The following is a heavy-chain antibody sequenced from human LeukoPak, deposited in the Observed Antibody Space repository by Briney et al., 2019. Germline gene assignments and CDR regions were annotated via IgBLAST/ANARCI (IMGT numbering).Heavy chain of an antibody. Sequence: GGSLRHSCAASGFTFSSYAMTWVRQAPGKGLEWVSAIGSDGDTTHYAVSVKGRLTISRDNSKNTLFLQMDSLRPEDTAVYYCARYHCTSSSCYRAYDYWGQGSLVTVSS. J-gene: IGHJ4*02. CDR1: GFTFSSYA. CDR2: IGSDGDTT. D-gene: IGHD2-2*02. CDR3: ARYHCTSSSCYRAYDY. V-gene: IGHV3-23*01.